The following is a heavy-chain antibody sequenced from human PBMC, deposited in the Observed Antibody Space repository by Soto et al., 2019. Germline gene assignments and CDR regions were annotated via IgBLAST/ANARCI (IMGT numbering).Heavy chain of an antibody. CDR1: GFTFSSYA. CDR3: AKPPDYNWNDY. J-gene: IGHJ4*02. D-gene: IGHD1-20*01. Sequence: EVQLLESGGGLVQPGGSLRLSCAASGFTFSSYAMSWVRQAPGKGLEWISAVSGSGGSTYYADSVKGRFTISRDNSKDTLYPKKNNLKGEDTAVYYCAKPPDYNWNDYWGQGTLVTVSS. CDR2: VSGSGGST. V-gene: IGHV3-23*01.